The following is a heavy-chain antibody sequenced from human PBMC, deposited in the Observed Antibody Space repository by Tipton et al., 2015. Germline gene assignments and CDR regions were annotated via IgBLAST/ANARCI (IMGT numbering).Heavy chain of an antibody. Sequence: SLRLSCAASGFTFTNYSNYSMNWVRQAPGKGLEWVSSISSSTSYIYYADSVKGRFTISRDNAKNSLYLQMNSLRAEDTAVYYCARGGDYYDSSGDFDYWGQGTLVTVSS. CDR1: GFTFTNYS. V-gene: IGHV3-21*01. J-gene: IGHJ4*02. D-gene: IGHD3-22*01. CDR3: ARGGDYYDSSGDFDY. CDR2: ISSSTSYI.